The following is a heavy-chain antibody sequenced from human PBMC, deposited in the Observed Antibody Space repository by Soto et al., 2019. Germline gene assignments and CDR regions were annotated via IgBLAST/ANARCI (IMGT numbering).Heavy chain of an antibody. CDR3: ARQGSTSAPFDS. J-gene: IGHJ4*02. Sequence: SDTLSLTCTVSGGSSGNYYWSCIRQPPGKGLEWIGYVYFTGTSYYNPSLKSRVTMSVDTSKNQLSLKLTSVTAEYTALYFCARQGSTSAPFDSWGQGTLVTVSS. V-gene: IGHV4-59*08. D-gene: IGHD2-2*01. CDR1: GGSSGNYY. CDR2: VYFTGTS.